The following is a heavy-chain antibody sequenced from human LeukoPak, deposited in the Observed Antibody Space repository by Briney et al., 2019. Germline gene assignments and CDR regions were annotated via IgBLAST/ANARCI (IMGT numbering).Heavy chain of an antibody. CDR2: IYYSGST. Sequence: SETLSLTCTVSGGSISKYYWNWIRQPPGKGLEWIGYIYYSGSTYYNPSLKSRVTISVDTSKNQFSLKLSSVTAADTAVYYCARVESITFGGVIGDFDYWGQGTLVTVSS. D-gene: IGHD3-16*02. V-gene: IGHV4-59*06. CDR1: GGSISKYY. CDR3: ARVESITFGGVIGDFDY. J-gene: IGHJ4*02.